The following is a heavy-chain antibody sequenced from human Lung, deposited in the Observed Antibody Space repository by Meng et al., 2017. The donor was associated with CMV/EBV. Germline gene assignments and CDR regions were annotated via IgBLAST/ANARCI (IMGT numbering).Heavy chain of an antibody. V-gene: IGHV1-69*10. J-gene: IGHJ4*02. CDR3: AADSLGCGGECYYPFDF. CDR1: RGTFSNYA. CDR2: IVPVVLIP. Sequence: SVKVSCKASRGTFSNYAISWVRQAPGQGLEWMGAIVPVVLIPSYPRKFQGRVTITADKSTTTAYMELRSLRSEDTAVYYCAADSLGCGGECYYPFDFWGQGXLVTSPQ. D-gene: IGHD2-21*01.